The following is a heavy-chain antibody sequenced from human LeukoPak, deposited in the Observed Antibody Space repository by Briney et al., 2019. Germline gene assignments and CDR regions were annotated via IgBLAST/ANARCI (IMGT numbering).Heavy chain of an antibody. D-gene: IGHD3-3*02. V-gene: IGHV3-30*02. Sequence: GGSLRLSCAASGFTFSSYGMHLVRQAPGKGLEWVAFIRYDGSNKYYADSVKGRFTVSRDNSKNTLYLQMNSLRAEDTAVYYCAKAHFNYFDYWGQGTLVTVSS. CDR2: IRYDGSNK. J-gene: IGHJ4*02. CDR3: AKAHFNYFDY. CDR1: GFTFSSYG.